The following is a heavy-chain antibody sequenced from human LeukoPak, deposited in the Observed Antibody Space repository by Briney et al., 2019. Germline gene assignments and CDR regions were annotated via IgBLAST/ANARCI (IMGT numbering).Heavy chain of an antibody. J-gene: IGHJ6*03. CDR2: ISYDGSNK. D-gene: IGHD3-10*01. V-gene: IGHV3-30*04. Sequence: GGSLRLSCAASGFTFSSYAMHWVRQAPGKGLEWVAVISYDGSNKYYADSVKGRFTISRDNSKNTLYLQMNSLRAEDTAVYYCARGPGGAMVRGDYYYYYMDVWGKGTTVTVSS. CDR1: GFTFSSYA. CDR3: ARGPGGAMVRGDYYYYYMDV.